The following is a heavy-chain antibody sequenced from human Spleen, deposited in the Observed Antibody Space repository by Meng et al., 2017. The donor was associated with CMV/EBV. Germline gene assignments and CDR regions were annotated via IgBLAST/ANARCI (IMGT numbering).Heavy chain of an antibody. V-gene: IGHV1-2*06. CDR3: VRLAGGVDY. J-gene: IGHJ4*02. CDR1: GYTFTGYY. CDR2: INCNSGDT. Sequence: KVSCKASGYTFTGYYIHWVRQAPGQGPEWLERINCNSGDTNYAQKFQGRVPMTRDTSISTAYMELSSLRSDDTAVYYCVRLAGGVDYWGQGTLVT. D-gene: IGHD3-10*01.